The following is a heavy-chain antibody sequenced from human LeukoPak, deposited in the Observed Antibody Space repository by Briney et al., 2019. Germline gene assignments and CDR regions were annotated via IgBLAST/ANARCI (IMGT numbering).Heavy chain of an antibody. D-gene: IGHD3-10*01. J-gene: IGHJ4*02. V-gene: IGHV4-39*01. Sequence: SETLSLTCSVSGGSITSSSYYWGWIRQPPEKGLEWIGSIYYTGGTYYSPSLKSRVTISVDTSKNQFSLNLTSVTAADTAVYYCARHKSPLPLHWGQGTLVTVSS. CDR2: IYYTGGT. CDR1: GGSITSSSYY. CDR3: ARHKSPLPLH.